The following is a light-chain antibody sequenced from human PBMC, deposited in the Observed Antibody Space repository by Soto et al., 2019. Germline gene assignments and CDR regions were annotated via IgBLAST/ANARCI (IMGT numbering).Light chain of an antibody. CDR1: SSDVGSYNL. Sequence: QSALTQPASVSGSPGQSITISCTGTSSDVGSYNLVSWYQQHPGKAPKLMIYEDIKRPSGVSNRFSGSKSGNTASLTISGLQAEDEADYYCCSYAGSSTWVVFGGGTKLTVL. CDR2: EDI. CDR3: CSYAGSSTWVV. V-gene: IGLV2-23*01. J-gene: IGLJ2*01.